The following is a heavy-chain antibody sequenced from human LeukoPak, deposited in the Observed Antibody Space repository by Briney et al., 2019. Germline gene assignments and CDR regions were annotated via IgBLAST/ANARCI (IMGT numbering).Heavy chain of an antibody. CDR1: GFTFSSYA. CDR3: AKAQAFDYYYDSSGHLDY. J-gene: IGHJ4*02. D-gene: IGHD3-22*01. CDR2: ISGSGGST. Sequence: GGSLRLSCAASGFTFSSYAMSWVRQAPGKGLKCVSTISGSGGSTYYAHSVKGRFTISRDTSQHTLYLQMNSLRAEDTAIYYCAKAQAFDYYYDSSGHLDYWGQGALVTVCS. V-gene: IGHV3-23*01.